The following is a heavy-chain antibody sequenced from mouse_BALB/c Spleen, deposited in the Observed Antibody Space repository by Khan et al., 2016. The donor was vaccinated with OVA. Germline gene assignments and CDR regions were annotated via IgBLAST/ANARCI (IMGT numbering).Heavy chain of an antibody. D-gene: IGHD2-10*01. CDR3: TRRSYYGNPWLTY. J-gene: IGHJ3*01. Sequence: EVMLVESGGGLVKPGGSLKLSCEVSGFAFNSYDMSWVRQTPEKRLEWVATISSTGSYTYYPGSVKGRFTISRDTARHTLYLQMSSLRSEDTALFYCTRRSYYGNPWLTYWGQGTLVTVSA. CDR1: GFAFNSYD. CDR2: ISSTGSYT. V-gene: IGHV5-9*02.